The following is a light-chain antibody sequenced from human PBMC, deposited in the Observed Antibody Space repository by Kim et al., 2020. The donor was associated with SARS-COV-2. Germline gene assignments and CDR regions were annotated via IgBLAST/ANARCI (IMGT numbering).Light chain of an antibody. J-gene: IGKJ4*01. CDR1: QSVSSN. CDR2: GAS. V-gene: IGKV3-15*01. Sequence: VSPGERATLSCRDSQSVSSNSAWYQQKPGQAPRLLIYGASTRATGIPDRFSGSGSGTDFTLTISSLQSEDFAVYYCQQYNNWPLTFGGGTKVDIK. CDR3: QQYNNWPLT.